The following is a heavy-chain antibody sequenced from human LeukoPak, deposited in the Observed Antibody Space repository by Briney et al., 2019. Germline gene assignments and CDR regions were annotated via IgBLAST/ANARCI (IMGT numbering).Heavy chain of an antibody. CDR3: ARTKLALDAFDI. V-gene: IGHV4-34*01. J-gene: IGHJ3*02. Sequence: SETLSLTCAVYGGSFSGYYWSWIRQPPGKGLEWIGEINHSGSTNYNPSLKSRVTISVDTSKNQFSLKLSAVTAADTAVYYCARTKLALDAFDIWGQGTMVTVSS. CDR2: INHSGST. D-gene: IGHD6-13*01. CDR1: GGSFSGYY.